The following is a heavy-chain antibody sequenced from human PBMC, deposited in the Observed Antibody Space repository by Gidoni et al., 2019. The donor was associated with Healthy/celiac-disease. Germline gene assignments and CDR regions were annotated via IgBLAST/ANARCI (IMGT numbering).Heavy chain of an antibody. CDR1: GFTFSSYW. D-gene: IGHD2-15*01. CDR2: IQQDGSEK. J-gene: IGHJ4*02. Sequence: EVQLVEYGGGLVQHGGALRLSCAASGFTFSSYWMSWVRQAPGKGLEWVANIQQDGSEKYYVDSVKGRFTISRDNAKNSLYLQMNSLRAEYTAVYYCARAFGYCSGGSCQTFDYWGQGTLVTVSS. V-gene: IGHV3-7*01. CDR3: ARAFGYCSGGSCQTFDY.